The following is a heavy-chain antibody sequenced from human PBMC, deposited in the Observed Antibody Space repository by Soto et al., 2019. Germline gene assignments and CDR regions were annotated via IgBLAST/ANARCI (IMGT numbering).Heavy chain of an antibody. V-gene: IGHV4-34*01. J-gene: IGHJ5*02. CDR1: GDSLSGYA. D-gene: IGHD3-9*01. CDR2: TTFSGVT. Sequence: SETLSLTCDVHGDSLSGYAWSWIRQPPGKGLEWIGETTFSGVTNYHPSLKSRVSMSVDTSKNRISLNVSSVTAADTALYFCARKLEASVRHVEWFSYKWFDPWGPGTLVTVSS. CDR3: ARKLEASVRHVEWFSYKWFDP.